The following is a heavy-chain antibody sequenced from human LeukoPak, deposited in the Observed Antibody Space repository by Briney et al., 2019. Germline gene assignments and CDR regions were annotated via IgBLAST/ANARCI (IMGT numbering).Heavy chain of an antibody. J-gene: IGHJ4*02. CDR3: ARSYIVGSTQFYFDS. V-gene: IGHV4-39*07. D-gene: IGHD1-26*01. CDR1: GGSISSSSYY. Sequence: SETLSLTCTVSGGSISSSSYYWGWIRQPPGKGLEWIGRIYTSGSTYYNPSLKSRVTMSIDPSKNHFSLKLTSVTAADTAVYYCARSYIVGSTQFYFDSWGQGTLITVSS. CDR2: IYTSGST.